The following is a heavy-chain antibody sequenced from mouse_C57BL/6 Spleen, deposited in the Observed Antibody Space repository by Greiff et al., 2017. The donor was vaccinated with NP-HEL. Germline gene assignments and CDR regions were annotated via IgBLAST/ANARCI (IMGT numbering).Heavy chain of an antibody. CDR3: ARRGYGSSYGYYAMDY. J-gene: IGHJ4*01. D-gene: IGHD1-1*01. CDR1: GYTFTSYW. CDR2: IDPNSGGT. Sequence: QVQLQQPGAELVKPGASVKLSCKASGYTFTSYWMHWVKQRPGRGLEWIGRIDPNSGGTKYNEKFKSKATLTADKPSSTAYMQLSSLTSEDSAVYYGARRGYGSSYGYYAMDYWGQGTSVTVSS. V-gene: IGHV1-72*01.